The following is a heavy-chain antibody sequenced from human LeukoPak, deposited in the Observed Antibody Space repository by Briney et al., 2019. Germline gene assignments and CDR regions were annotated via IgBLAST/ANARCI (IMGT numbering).Heavy chain of an antibody. CDR3: ARGSPPGD. CDR1: GFTFSDYY. D-gene: IGHD3-16*01. V-gene: IGHV3-11*05. Sequence: PGGSLILSCAASGFTFSDYYMTWIRRAPGKGLEWVSYISSSSGFTKYADSVRGRFTISRDNAKNSLYLQMSTLRVDDTAVYYCARGSPPGDWGQGTLVTVSS. CDR2: ISSSSGFT. J-gene: IGHJ4*02.